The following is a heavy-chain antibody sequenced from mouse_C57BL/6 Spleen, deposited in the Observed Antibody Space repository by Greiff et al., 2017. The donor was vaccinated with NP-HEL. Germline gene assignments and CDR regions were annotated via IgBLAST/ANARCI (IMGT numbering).Heavy chain of an antibody. CDR2: IRSKSNNYAT. CDR3: MGQGYSNYFDY. D-gene: IGHD2-5*01. CDR1: GFSFNTYA. V-gene: IGHV10-1*01. Sequence: EVQLVESGGGLVQPKGSLKLSCAASGFSFNTYAMNWVRQAPGKGLEWVARIRSKSNNYATYYADSVKDRFTISRDDSESMLYLQMNNVKTEDTAMYYGMGQGYSNYFDYWGQGTTLTASS. J-gene: IGHJ2*01.